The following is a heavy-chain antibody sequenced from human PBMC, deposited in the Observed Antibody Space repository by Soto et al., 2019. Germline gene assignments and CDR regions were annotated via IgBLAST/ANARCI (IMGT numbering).Heavy chain of an antibody. Sequence: SETLSLTCAVSGGSISSGGYSWSWIRQPSGKGLEWIGYIYHSGRTYYNPSLKSRVTISVDRSKNQFSLKLISVTAADTAVYYCARALYYGDYRTDYFDYWGLGTLVTVSS. CDR2: IYHSGRT. D-gene: IGHD4-17*01. CDR1: GGSISSGGYS. CDR3: ARALYYGDYRTDYFDY. J-gene: IGHJ4*02. V-gene: IGHV4-30-2*01.